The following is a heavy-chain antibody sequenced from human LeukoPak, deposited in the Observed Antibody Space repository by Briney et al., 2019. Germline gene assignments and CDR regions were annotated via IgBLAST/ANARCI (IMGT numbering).Heavy chain of an antibody. CDR1: GYTFTTYA. D-gene: IGHD2-2*01. J-gene: IGHJ5*02. CDR2: INADDGNT. V-gene: IGHV1-3*01. Sequence: ASVKVSCKPSGYTFTTYAIHWVRQAPGQRLEWMGLINADDGNTRYSQRFQGRVTITRDTSANTAYMELSSLRFEDTAVYYCARGIVVRPSANWFDPWGQGTPVTVSS. CDR3: ARGIVVRPSANWFDP.